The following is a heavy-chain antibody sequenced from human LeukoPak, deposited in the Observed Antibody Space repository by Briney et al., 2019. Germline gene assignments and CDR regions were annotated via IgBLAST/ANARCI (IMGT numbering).Heavy chain of an antibody. Sequence: SQTLSLTCAISGDSVSSNSAGWNWIRQSPSRGLEWLGRTYYGSKWYNGYAVSVKSRITIKPDTSKNQFSLQLNSVAPEDTAVYYCAREGGIAAAGFDYWGQGTLVTVSS. V-gene: IGHV6-1*01. CDR3: AREGGIAAAGFDY. CDR2: TYYGSKWYN. CDR1: GDSVSSNSAG. J-gene: IGHJ4*02. D-gene: IGHD6-13*01.